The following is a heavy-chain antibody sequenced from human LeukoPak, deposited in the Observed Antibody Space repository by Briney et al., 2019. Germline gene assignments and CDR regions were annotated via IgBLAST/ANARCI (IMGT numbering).Heavy chain of an antibody. D-gene: IGHD4-17*01. Sequence: SETLSLTCAVYAGSFSGYYWSWIRQPPGKGLEWIGEINHSGSTNYNPSLKSRVTISVDTSKNQFSLKLSSVTAADTAVYYCARPHPPTVTTPYWYFDLWGRGTLVTVSP. CDR1: AGSFSGYY. CDR2: INHSGST. CDR3: ARPHPPTVTTPYWYFDL. V-gene: IGHV4-34*01. J-gene: IGHJ2*01.